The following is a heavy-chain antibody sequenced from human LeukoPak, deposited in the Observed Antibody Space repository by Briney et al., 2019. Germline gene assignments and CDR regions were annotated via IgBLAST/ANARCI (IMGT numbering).Heavy chain of an antibody. D-gene: IGHD3-22*01. Sequence: SETLSLTCTVSGGSINSYYWSWIRQPAGKGLEWIGRIHPSGSTNYNPSLKSRVTMSVDMSKNHFSLRLSSVTAADAAVYYCARVGYYDTSGYYYFDSWGQGTLVTVSS. V-gene: IGHV4-4*07. CDR2: IHPSGST. J-gene: IGHJ4*02. CDR1: GGSINSYY. CDR3: ARVGYYDTSGYYYFDS.